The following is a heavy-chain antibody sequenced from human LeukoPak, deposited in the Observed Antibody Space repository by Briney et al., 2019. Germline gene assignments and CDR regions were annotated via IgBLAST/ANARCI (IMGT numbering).Heavy chain of an antibody. CDR2: INPYSGGT. D-gene: IGHD6-19*01. CDR3: ARPHRNSGYSSGWYNFDY. J-gene: IGHJ4*02. Sequence: ASVKVSCKASGYTFTGYYMHWVRQAPGQGLEWMGWINPYSGGTNYAQQFQGRVTMTRDTSISTAYMELSRLRSDDTAVYYCARPHRNSGYSSGWYNFDYWGQATLVTVSS. CDR1: GYTFTGYY. V-gene: IGHV1-2*02.